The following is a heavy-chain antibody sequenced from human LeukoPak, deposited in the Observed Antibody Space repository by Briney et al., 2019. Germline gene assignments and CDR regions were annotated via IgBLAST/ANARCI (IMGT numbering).Heavy chain of an antibody. V-gene: IGHV3-30*02. Sequence: AGGSLRLSCAASGLTFSSYAMHWVRQAPGKGLEWVAFIHYDGARSYYADSVKGRFTISRDNSRNTLYLQMNSLRPEDTAVYYCAKAIWVAATSSWFCLDYWGQGTLVTVSS. J-gene: IGHJ4*02. CDR1: GLTFSSYA. D-gene: IGHD3-10*01. CDR2: IHYDGARS. CDR3: AKAIWVAATSSWFCLDY.